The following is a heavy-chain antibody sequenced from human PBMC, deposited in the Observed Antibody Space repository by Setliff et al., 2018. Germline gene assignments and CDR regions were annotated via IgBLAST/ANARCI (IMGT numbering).Heavy chain of an antibody. D-gene: IGHD3-10*02. V-gene: IGHV4-39*01. CDR2: ISYSERT. CDR1: GGSLRSDTYS. J-gene: IGHJ5*02. CDR3: ARHRVDTSTYYVQSWFDP. Sequence: PSETLSLTCTVSGGSLRSDTYSWGWIRQPPGKGLEWIGSISYSERTYNNPSLKSRVTLSVDTSKNKFSLKLSSVTAADTALYFCARHRVDTSTYYVQSWFDPWGQGTLVTVSS.